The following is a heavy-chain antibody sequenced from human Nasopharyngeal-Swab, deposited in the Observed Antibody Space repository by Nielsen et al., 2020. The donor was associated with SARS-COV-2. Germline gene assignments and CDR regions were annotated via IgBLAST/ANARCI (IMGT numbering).Heavy chain of an antibody. CDR1: GGTFSSYA. V-gene: IGHV1-69*13. Sequence: SVKVSCKASGGTFSSYAISWVRQAPGQGLEWMGGVIPIFGTANYAQKFQGRVTITADESTSTAYMELSSQRSEDTAVYYCARESKKVAGLPNYYYYGMDVWGQGTTVTVSS. CDR3: ARESKKVAGLPNYYYYGMDV. CDR2: VIPIFGTA. D-gene: IGHD6-19*01. J-gene: IGHJ6*02.